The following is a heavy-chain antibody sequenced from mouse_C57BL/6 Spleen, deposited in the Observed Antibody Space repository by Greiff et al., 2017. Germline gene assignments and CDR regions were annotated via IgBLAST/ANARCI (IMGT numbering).Heavy chain of an antibody. J-gene: IGHJ4*01. Sequence: QVQLQQSGAELVKPGASVKISCKASGYAFSSYWMNWLKQRPGKGLEWIGQIYPGDGDTNYNGKFKGKATLTADKSSSTAYMQLSSLTSEDSAVYFCARGGYGNYDYAMDYWGQGTSVTVSS. CDR3: ARGGYGNYDYAMDY. CDR1: GYAFSSYW. D-gene: IGHD2-1*01. V-gene: IGHV1-80*01. CDR2: IYPGDGDT.